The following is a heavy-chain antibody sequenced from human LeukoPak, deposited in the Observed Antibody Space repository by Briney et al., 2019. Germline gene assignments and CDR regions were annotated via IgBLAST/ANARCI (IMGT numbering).Heavy chain of an antibody. CDR1: DDSITMYY. V-gene: IGHV4-59*01. J-gene: IGHJ4*02. CDR2: VDHTGST. CDR3: ARASFGGALDY. Sequence: SETLSLTCTVSDDSITMYYWTWIRQPPGKGLEWIGYVDHTGSTKFNPSLNGRVSISRDTSKNQFSLKLSSVTAADTAVYYCARASFGGALDYWGQGTLVTVSS. D-gene: IGHD3-16*01.